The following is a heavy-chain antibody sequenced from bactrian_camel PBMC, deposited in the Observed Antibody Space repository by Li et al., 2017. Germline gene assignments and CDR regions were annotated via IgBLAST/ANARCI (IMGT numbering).Heavy chain of an antibody. D-gene: IGHD1*01. Sequence: VQLVESGGGSVQAGDSLRLSCAISGYTLSPYCMAWFRQAPGKERERVAAIQTAGHSRYYADSVKSRFTISQDAAKNTVYLQMNNLTSEDTAMYYCATEERSLIGEPCKNAQMTRPMDYWGKGTQVTVS. V-gene: IGHV3S1*01. J-gene: IGHJ7*01. CDR1: GYTLSPYC. CDR2: IQTAGHSR.